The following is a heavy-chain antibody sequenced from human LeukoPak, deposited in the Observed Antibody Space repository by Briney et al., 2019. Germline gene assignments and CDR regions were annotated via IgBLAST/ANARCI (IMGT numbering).Heavy chain of an antibody. CDR2: MNPNSGNT. CDR1: GNTFTSYD. CDR3: ARATNPSSSAYCPDY. J-gene: IGHJ4*02. D-gene: IGHD3-22*01. V-gene: IGHV1-8*01. Sequence: ASVKVSCKASGNTFTSYDINWVRQAPGQGLEWMGWMNPNSGNTGYAQTFQGRVTMTRDTSTSSVYMELTSLRSDDTAVYYCARATNPSSSAYCPDYWGQGTLVTVSS.